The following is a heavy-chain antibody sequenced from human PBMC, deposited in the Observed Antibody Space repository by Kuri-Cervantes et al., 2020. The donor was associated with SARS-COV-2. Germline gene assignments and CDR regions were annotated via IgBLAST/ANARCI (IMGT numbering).Heavy chain of an antibody. Sequence: GESLKISCAASGFTFSSYAMSWVRQAPGKGLEWVSAISGSGGSTYYADSVKGRFTISRDNSKNTLYLQMNSLRAEDTAVYYCAKGGSGSYYYYYGMDVWDQGTTVTVSS. CDR1: GFTFSSYA. CDR3: AKGGSGSYYYYYGMDV. CDR2: ISGSGGST. V-gene: IGHV3-23*01. J-gene: IGHJ6*02. D-gene: IGHD3-10*01.